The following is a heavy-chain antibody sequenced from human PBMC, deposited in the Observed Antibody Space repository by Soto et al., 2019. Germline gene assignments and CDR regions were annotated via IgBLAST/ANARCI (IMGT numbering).Heavy chain of an antibody. CDR3: ARDLLGYCSSTSCYNDFDWFDP. V-gene: IGHV3-11*01. Sequence: QVQLVESGGGLVKPGGSLRLSCAASGFTFSDYYMSWIRQAPGKGLEWVSYISSSGSTIYYADSVKGRFTISRDNAKNSLYLQGNSLRAEDTAVYYCARDLLGYCSSTSCYNDFDWFDPWGQGTLVTVSS. D-gene: IGHD2-2*02. CDR1: GFTFSDYY. CDR2: ISSSGSTI. J-gene: IGHJ5*02.